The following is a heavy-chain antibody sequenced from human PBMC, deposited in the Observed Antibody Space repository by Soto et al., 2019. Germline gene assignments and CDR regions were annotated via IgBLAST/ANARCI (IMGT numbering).Heavy chain of an antibody. CDR3: ARLHMFTFGGHVSRPLDM. CDR2: MYHSGST. V-gene: IGHV4-4*02. J-gene: IGHJ3*02. Sequence: VQLQESGPGLVRPSGTLSLTCDVSGDSISSFNWWSWVRQPPGKGLEWIGEMYHSGSTNYNPSLKSRVTISVDKSNNQFFLDLTSVTAADTAVYYCARLHMFTFGGHVSRPLDMWGQGRMVTVSS. CDR1: GDSISSFNW. D-gene: IGHD3-16*01.